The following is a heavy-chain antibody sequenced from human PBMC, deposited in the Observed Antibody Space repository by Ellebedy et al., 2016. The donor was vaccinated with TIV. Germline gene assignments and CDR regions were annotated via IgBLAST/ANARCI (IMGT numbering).Heavy chain of an antibody. J-gene: IGHJ4*02. D-gene: IGHD4-23*01. Sequence: AASVKVSCKASGYTFIDYAMHWVRQAPGQRPEWRGWINSDRGYTKYSEKFQGRVTFTRDTSASTAYMELSSLSSEDTAVYYCARVYSLYGVNSELPGYWGQGTLVTVSS. CDR2: INSDRGYT. CDR3: ARVYSLYGVNSELPGY. V-gene: IGHV1-3*01. CDR1: GYTFIDYA.